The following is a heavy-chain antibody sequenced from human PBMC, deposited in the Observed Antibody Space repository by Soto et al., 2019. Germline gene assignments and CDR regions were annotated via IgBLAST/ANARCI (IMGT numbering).Heavy chain of an antibody. CDR1: GGSISSSSYY. V-gene: IGHV4-39*01. CDR2: IYYSGST. J-gene: IGHJ5*02. Sequence: PSETLSLTCTVSGGSISSSSYYWGWIRQPPGKGLEWIGSIYYSGSTYYNPSLKSRVTISVDTSKNQFSLKLSSVTAADTAVCYCARRGSSFSRACFDPRGQATLVTVSS. CDR3: ARRGSSFSRACFDP. D-gene: IGHD6-13*01.